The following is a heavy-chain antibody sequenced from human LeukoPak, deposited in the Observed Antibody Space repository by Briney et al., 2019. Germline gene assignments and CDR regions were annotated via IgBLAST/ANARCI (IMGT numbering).Heavy chain of an antibody. CDR3: ARGRRGSSGPWSWCLDL. CDR1: VFTLTNFG. J-gene: IGHJ2*01. D-gene: IGHD3-22*01. CDR2: MNSNTGNT. V-gene: IGHV1-8*01. Sequence: ASVKVSCKASVFTLTNFGINWVRQATGQGLEWMGWMNSNTGNTGYAQEFQGRVTMTRDTSIGTAYMELTNLRSEDTAVYYCARGRRGSSGPWSWCLDLWGRGTLVTASS.